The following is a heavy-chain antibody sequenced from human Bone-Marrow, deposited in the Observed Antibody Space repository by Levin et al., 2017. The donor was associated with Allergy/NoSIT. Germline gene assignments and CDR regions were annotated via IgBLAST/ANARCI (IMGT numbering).Heavy chain of an antibody. CDR3: AHFKESGYDTDFDY. Sequence: ASGPTLVKPTQTLTLTCTFSGFSLSTSGVGVGWIRQPPGKALEWLALIYWDDDKRYSPSLKSRLTITKDTSKNQVVLTMTNMDPVDTATYYCAHFKESGYDTDFDYWGQGTLVTVSS. CDR2: IYWDDDK. D-gene: IGHD5-12*01. V-gene: IGHV2-5*02. CDR1: GFSLSTSGVG. J-gene: IGHJ4*02.